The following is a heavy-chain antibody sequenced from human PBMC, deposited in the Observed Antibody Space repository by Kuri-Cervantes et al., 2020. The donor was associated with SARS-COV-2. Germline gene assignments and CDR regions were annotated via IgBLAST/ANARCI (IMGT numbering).Heavy chain of an antibody. J-gene: IGHJ4*02. CDR3: TRDGGMAARSDY. Sequence: ASVQVSCKASGYTFTGYYIHWVRQAPGQGLEWMGWINPNSGGTNYAQKFQGRVTVTRDTSISTAYMELSGLRSDDTAVNYCTRDGGMAARSDYWGQGTLVTVSS. D-gene: IGHD6-6*01. CDR2: INPNSGGT. CDR1: GYTFTGYY. V-gene: IGHV1-2*02.